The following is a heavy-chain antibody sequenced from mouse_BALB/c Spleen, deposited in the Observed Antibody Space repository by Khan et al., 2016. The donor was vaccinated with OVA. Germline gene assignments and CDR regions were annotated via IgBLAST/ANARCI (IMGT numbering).Heavy chain of an antibody. J-gene: IGHJ2*01. CDR1: GYTFINYW. V-gene: IGHV1-7*01. CDR2: INPSTGYT. D-gene: IGHD1-1*01. CDR3: ARRGLRWDFDY. Sequence: QIQLVQSGAELAKPGASVKMPCKASGYTFINYWILWVKQRPGQGLEWIGYINPSTGYTEYNQNFKDKATLTADKSSSTAYMQLSSLTSEDSVVYYCARRGLRWDFDYWGQGTTLTVSS.